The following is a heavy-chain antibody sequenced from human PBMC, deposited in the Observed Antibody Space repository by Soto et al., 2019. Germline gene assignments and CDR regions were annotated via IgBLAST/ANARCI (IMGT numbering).Heavy chain of an antibody. Sequence: ASVKVSCKASGGTFSSYAISWVRQAPGQGLEWMGGIIPIFGTANYAQKFQGRVTITADESTSTAYMELSSLRSEDTAVYYCARARVLKFIWFGELRYWGQRTLVTVSS. V-gene: IGHV1-69*13. CDR1: GGTFSSYA. CDR2: IIPIFGTA. D-gene: IGHD3-10*01. J-gene: IGHJ4*02. CDR3: ARARVLKFIWFGELRY.